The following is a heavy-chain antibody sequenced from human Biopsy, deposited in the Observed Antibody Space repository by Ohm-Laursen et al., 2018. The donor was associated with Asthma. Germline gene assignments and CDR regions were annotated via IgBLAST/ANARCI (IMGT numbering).Heavy chain of an antibody. CDR3: AKVHRVYAMVGYFDY. J-gene: IGHJ4*02. D-gene: IGHD2-8*01. CDR2: ISYDGSNK. Sequence: SLRLSCAASGFSFNSYGMHWVRQAPGKGLEWVAVISYDGSNKYYADSVKGRFTISRDNSKNTLYLQMNSLRAEDTAVYYCAKVHRVYAMVGYFDYWGQGTLVTVSS. CDR1: GFSFNSYG. V-gene: IGHV3-30*18.